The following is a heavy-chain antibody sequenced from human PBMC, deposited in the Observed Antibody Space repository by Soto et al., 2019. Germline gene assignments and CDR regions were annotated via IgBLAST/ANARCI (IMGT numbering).Heavy chain of an antibody. D-gene: IGHD2-2*01. Sequence: NPSETLSRTCAVYGGSFSDYSWTCIRQPPGKGQEWIGEINHSGSTYYNPSLKSRVTISVDTSKNQFSLKLTSMTAADTAVYYCTTLWESHCFGTCCRAIFRMDVCGQGTMVIGSS. V-gene: IGHV4-34*03. CDR2: INHSGST. CDR1: GGSFSDYS. CDR3: TTLWESHCFGTCCRAIFRMDV. J-gene: IGHJ6*02.